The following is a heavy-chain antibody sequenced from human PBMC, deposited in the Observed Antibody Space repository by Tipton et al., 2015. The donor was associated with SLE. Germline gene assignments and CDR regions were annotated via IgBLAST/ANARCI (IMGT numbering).Heavy chain of an antibody. D-gene: IGHD1-26*01. V-gene: IGHV4-34*01. CDR1: GGSFSGYY. CDR3: ARGLPATSWFDP. CDR2: INRSGST. J-gene: IGHJ5*02. Sequence: TLSLTCAVHGGSFSGYYWSWIRQPPGKGLEWIGEINRSGSTNYNPSLKSRVTISVDTSKNQFSLKLSSVTAADTAVYYCARGLPATSWFDPWGQGTLVTVSS.